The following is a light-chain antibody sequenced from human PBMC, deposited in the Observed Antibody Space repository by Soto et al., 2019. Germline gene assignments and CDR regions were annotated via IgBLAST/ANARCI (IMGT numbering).Light chain of an antibody. J-gene: IGKJ1*01. CDR2: EAS. CDR1: QSISSW. V-gene: IGKV1-5*03. Sequence: DIQMTQSPSTLSASVGDRVTITCRASQSISSWLAWYQQKPGKAPKLLICEASSLESGAPSRFSGSGSGTEFTLTISSLQPDGFATYYCQQYNSYPWTFGQGTKVDIK. CDR3: QQYNSYPWT.